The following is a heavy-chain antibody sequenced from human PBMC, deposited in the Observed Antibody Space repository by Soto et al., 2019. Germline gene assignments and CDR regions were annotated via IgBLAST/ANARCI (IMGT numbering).Heavy chain of an antibody. CDR2: INHSGST. D-gene: IGHD2-15*01. CDR1: GGSFSGYY. Sequence: PSETLSLTCAVYGGSFSGYYWSWIRQPPGKGLEWIGEINHSGSTNYNPSLKSRVTISVDTSKNQFSLKLSSVTAADTAVYYCARLGYCSGGSCFPTCYYYYGMDVWGQGTTVTVSS. J-gene: IGHJ6*02. V-gene: IGHV4-34*01. CDR3: ARLGYCSGGSCFPTCYYYYGMDV.